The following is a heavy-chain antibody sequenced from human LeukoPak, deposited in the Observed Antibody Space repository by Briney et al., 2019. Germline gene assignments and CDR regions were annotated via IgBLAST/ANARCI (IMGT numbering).Heavy chain of an antibody. J-gene: IGHJ4*02. CDR3: ARDPGLRYFDL. CDR1: GYSISSGYY. CDR2: IYHSGST. Sequence: PSETLSLTCTVSGYSISSGYYWGWIRQPPGKGLEWIGSIYHSGSTYYNPSLKSRVTISVDTSKNQFSLKLSSVTAADTAVYYCARDPGLRYFDLWGQGTLVTVSS. V-gene: IGHV4-38-2*02. D-gene: IGHD3-9*01.